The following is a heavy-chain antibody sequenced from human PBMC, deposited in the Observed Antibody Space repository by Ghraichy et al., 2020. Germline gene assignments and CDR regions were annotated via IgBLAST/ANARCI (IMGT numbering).Heavy chain of an antibody. V-gene: IGHV4-4*07. Sequence: SETLSLTCAVSGASISSYYWSWIRQPAGRGLEWIGRIYINETTNFNPSLKSRVTMSVDTSKNQFSLTLSSVTAADTAVYYCARSRKIQRRKITYYFDYWGRGTLVTVSS. CDR3: ARSRKIQRRKITYYFDY. J-gene: IGHJ4*02. CDR1: GASISSYY. D-gene: IGHD5-18*01. CDR2: IYINETT.